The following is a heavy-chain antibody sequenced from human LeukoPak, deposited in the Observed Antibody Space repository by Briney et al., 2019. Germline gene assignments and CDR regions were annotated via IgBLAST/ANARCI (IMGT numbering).Heavy chain of an antibody. CDR1: GLTFRTYA. CDR3: AKSRAYGYNLIDY. J-gene: IGHJ4*02. D-gene: IGHD5-24*01. CDR2: LSGSGGGT. Sequence: GGSLRLSCAASGLTFRTYALSWVRQAPGKGRELVSALSGSGGGTYYADSVKGRFTISRDNSKNTLYLQMNSLRAERTAVYYCAKSRAYGYNLIDYWGQGTLVTVSS. V-gene: IGHV3-23*01.